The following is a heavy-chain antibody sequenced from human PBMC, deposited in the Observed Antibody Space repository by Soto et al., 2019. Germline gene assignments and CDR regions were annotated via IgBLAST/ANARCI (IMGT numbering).Heavy chain of an antibody. V-gene: IGHV3-23*01. J-gene: IGHJ4*02. CDR2: ITGSGGST. Sequence: PGGSLRLCCAASGFTFSTYAMIGVRQAPGKGLEWVSVITGSGGSTYYADSVKGRFTISRDTSKNTLFLQMNSLRAEDTAVYYCAKDRYGDYGGIDYWGQGTMVTVSS. CDR1: GFTFSTYA. CDR3: AKDRYGDYGGIDY. D-gene: IGHD4-17*01.